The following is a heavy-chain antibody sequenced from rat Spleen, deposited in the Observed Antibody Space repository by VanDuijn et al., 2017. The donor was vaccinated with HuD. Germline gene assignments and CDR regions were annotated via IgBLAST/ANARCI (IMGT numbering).Heavy chain of an antibody. Sequence: QVQLMESGPGLVQPSETLSLTCTVSGFSLTSYNVHWVRQPPGKGLEWMGIMWSGGGTDYNSALKSRLTISRDTSKNQVFLKMNSLQTEDTAIYFCTRSVDFDYWGQGVMVTVSS. CDR1: GFSLTSYN. V-gene: IGHV2-45*01. CDR3: TRSVDFDY. CDR2: MWSGGGT. J-gene: IGHJ2*01.